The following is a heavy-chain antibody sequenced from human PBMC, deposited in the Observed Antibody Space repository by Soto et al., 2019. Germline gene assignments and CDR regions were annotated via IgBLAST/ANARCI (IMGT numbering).Heavy chain of an antibody. D-gene: IGHD3-10*01. CDR3: TIVQRFLLFLTSFSGYYFVS. J-gene: IGHJ4*02. CDR2: FDPEDGET. CDR1: GYTLTELS. Sequence: GASVKVSCKVSGYTLTELSMHWVRQAPGKGLEWMGGFDPEDGETIYAQKFQGRVTMTEDTSTDTAYMELSSLRSEDTAVYYCTIVQRFLLFLTSFSGYYFVSWGEALLV. V-gene: IGHV1-24*01.